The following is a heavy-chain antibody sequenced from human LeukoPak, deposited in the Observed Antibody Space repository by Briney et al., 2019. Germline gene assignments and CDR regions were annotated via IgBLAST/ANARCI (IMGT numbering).Heavy chain of an antibody. V-gene: IGHV3-23*01. Sequence: GGSLRLSCEVSGFTFSSHAMGWVRQAPGEGLEWVSVISGGGGSTYYADSVKGRFTISRDNSKNTLYLQMNSLRAEDTAVYYCARGGPAGFEASQYYYYYYGMDVWGQGTTVTVSS. CDR2: ISGGGGST. CDR1: GFTFSSHA. CDR3: ARGGPAGFEASQYYYYYYGMDV. D-gene: IGHD3-10*01. J-gene: IGHJ6*02.